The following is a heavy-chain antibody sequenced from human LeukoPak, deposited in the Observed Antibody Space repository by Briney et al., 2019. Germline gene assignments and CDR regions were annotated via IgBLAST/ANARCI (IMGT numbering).Heavy chain of an antibody. CDR3: ARDAYCSSTSCKEYFDL. J-gene: IGHJ2*01. V-gene: IGHV3-23*01. CDR1: GFTFSTYA. Sequence: GGSLRLSCAASGFTFSTYAMTWVRQAPGKGLEWVSGISGSGDNTYYADSVKGRFTISRDNSKNTLYLQMNSLRAEDPAVYYCARDAYCSSTSCKEYFDLWGRGTLVTVSS. CDR2: ISGSGDNT. D-gene: IGHD2-2*01.